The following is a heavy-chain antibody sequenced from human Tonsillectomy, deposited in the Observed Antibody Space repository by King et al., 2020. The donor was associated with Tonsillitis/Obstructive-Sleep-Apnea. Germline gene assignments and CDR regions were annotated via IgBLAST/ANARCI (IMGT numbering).Heavy chain of an antibody. D-gene: IGHD5-18*01. CDR2: ISSSGSYT. CDR1: GFTFSDYY. J-gene: IGHJ3*02. V-gene: IGHV3-11*05. Sequence: VQLVESGGGLVKPGGSLRLSCAASGFTFSDYYMSWIRQAPGKGLEWVSYISSSGSYTNYAGSVKGRFTISRDNAKNSLYLQMNSLRAEDTAVYDCARSPRGYSYGPNDAFDIWGQGKMVTVSS. CDR3: ARSPRGYSYGPNDAFDI.